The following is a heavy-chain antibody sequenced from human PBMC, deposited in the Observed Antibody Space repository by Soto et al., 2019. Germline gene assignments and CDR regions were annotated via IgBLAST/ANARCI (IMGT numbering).Heavy chain of an antibody. CDR2: ISSSGSTT. CDR3: ARGEEFRGYGYYYYYYGMDV. J-gene: IGHJ6*02. CDR1: GFTFSDYY. Sequence: VQLVESGGGLVQPGGSLRLSCSASGFTFSDYYMTWIRQAPGKGLEWVAYISSSGSTTEYSDSVRGRFTISRDNAFNSLFLQVNSLRAEDTAVYYCARGEEFRGYGYYYYYYGMDVWGQGTTVTVSS. V-gene: IGHV3-11*01. D-gene: IGHD5-12*01.